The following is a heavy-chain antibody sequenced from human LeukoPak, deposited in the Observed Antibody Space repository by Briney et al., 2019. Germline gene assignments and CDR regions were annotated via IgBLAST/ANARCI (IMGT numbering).Heavy chain of an antibody. J-gene: IGHJ4*02. CDR3: ASPYYYGSGSPRV. D-gene: IGHD3-10*01. V-gene: IGHV4-34*01. Sequence: SETLSLTCAVYGGSFSGYYWSWIRQPPGKGLEWIGEIYHSGSTNYNPSLKSRVTISVDTSKNQFSLKLSSVTAADTAVYYCASPYYYGSGSPRVWGQGTLVTVSS. CDR2: IYHSGST. CDR1: GGSFSGYY.